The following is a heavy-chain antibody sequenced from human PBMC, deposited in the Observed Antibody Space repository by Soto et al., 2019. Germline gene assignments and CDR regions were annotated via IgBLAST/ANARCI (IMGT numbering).Heavy chain of an antibody. J-gene: IGHJ5*02. Sequence: EVQLVESGGGLVQPGGSLRLSCAATGITFEEFAIHWVRQAPGKGLEWVSGINGNSGSIGYADSVKGRFTISRDNAKNSLYLHLNSLRAEDTALYYCATAPNLVTHGFDPWGQGTLVTVSS. CDR1: GITFEEFA. D-gene: IGHD3-9*01. CDR2: INGNSGSI. V-gene: IGHV3-9*01. CDR3: ATAPNLVTHGFDP.